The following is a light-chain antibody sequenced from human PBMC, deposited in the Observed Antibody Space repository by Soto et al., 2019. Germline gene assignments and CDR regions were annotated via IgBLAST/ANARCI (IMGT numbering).Light chain of an antibody. J-gene: IGLJ1*01. CDR1: SSDVGSYNL. CDR3: CSYAGSSTSYV. V-gene: IGLV2-23*01. Sequence: QSALTQPASVSGSPGQSITISCTGTSSDVGSYNLVSWYQQHPGKAPKLMIYEGSKRPSGVSNRFSGSKSGNTASLTISGLQAEDEADYYCCSYAGSSTSYVFGTGPKVTVL. CDR2: EGS.